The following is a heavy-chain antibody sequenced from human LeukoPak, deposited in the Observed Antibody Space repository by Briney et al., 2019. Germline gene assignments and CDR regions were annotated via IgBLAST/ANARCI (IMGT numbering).Heavy chain of an antibody. CDR2: INHSGST. V-gene: IGHV4-34*01. D-gene: IGHD3-22*01. Sequence: SETLSLTCAVYGGSFSGYYWSWIRQPPGKGLEWIGEINHSGSTNYNPSLKSRVSISVDTSKNQFSLKLSSVTAADTAVYYCARMGYDSSGYYSAFDIWGQGTMVGVSS. J-gene: IGHJ3*02. CDR1: GGSFSGYY. CDR3: ARMGYDSSGYYSAFDI.